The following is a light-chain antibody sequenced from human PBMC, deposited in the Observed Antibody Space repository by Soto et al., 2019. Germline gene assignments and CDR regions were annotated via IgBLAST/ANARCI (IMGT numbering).Light chain of an antibody. Sequence: QSALTQPASVSGSPGLSITIPCTGTSTDVGGYNYVSWYQQHPGKAPKLMIYEVSNRPSGVSNRFSGSKSGNRASLIISGLQAEDEADYYCSSYTSSSTVVFGTGTKLTVL. CDR3: SSYTSSSTVV. J-gene: IGLJ1*01. CDR1: STDVGGYNY. V-gene: IGLV2-14*01. CDR2: EVS.